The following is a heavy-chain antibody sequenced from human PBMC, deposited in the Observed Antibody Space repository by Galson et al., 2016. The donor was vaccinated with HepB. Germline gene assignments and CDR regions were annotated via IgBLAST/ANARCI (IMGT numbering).Heavy chain of an antibody. CDR1: GFTFTRHA. CDR3: VKDDGITMIRGDMDS. J-gene: IGHJ5*02. Sequence: SLRLSCAVSGFTFTRHAMHWVRQAPGKGLDFVSTISSNGDTTYYADSVKDRFIISRDNSKNMLYLQMSSLRPEDTAVYYCVKDDGITMIRGDMDSWGQGTLVTVSS. V-gene: IGHV3-64D*06. CDR2: ISSNGDTT. D-gene: IGHD3-10*01.